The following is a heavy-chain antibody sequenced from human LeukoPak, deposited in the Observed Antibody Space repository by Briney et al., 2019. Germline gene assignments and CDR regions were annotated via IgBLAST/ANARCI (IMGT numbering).Heavy chain of an antibody. CDR1: GGSISSYY. V-gene: IGHV4-4*07. CDR3: ARIRNTVLRGNIYDL. J-gene: IGHJ5*02. Sequence: SETLSLTCTVSGGSISSYYWSWIRQPAGKGLEWIGRIYTSGSTNYNASLKSRVSMSVDTSKNQFSLKLSSVTAADTAVFYCARIRNTVLRGNIYDLWGQGTLVTVSS. D-gene: IGHD3-10*01. CDR2: IYTSGST.